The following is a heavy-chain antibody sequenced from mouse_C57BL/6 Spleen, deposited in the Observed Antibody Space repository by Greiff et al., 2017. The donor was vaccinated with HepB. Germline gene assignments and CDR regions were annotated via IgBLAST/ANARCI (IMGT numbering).Heavy chain of an antibody. CDR1: GFSLTSYG. Sequence: VKLVESGPGLVQPSQSLSITCTVSGFSLTSYGVHWVRQSPGKGLEWLGVIWSGGSTADNAAFISRLSISKDNSKSQVFFKMNSLQADDTAIYYCARNDYYHFDDWGQGTTLTVSS. D-gene: IGHD1-1*01. CDR2: IWSGGST. CDR3: ARNDYYHFDD. J-gene: IGHJ2*01. V-gene: IGHV2-2*01.